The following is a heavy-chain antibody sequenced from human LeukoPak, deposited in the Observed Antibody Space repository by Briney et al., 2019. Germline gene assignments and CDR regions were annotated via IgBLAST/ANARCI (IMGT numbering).Heavy chain of an antibody. CDR2: ISGSGGGT. Sequence: GGSLRLSCAASGFTFSTYVMSWVRQAPGKGLEWVSAISGSGGGTFYADPVKGRFTISRDNSKNTLFLQMNSLRVEETAVYYCAKDSGYTSGHELFHYWGQGTLVTVSS. CDR1: GFTFSTYV. D-gene: IGHD5-18*01. J-gene: IGHJ4*02. CDR3: AKDSGYTSGHELFHY. V-gene: IGHV3-23*01.